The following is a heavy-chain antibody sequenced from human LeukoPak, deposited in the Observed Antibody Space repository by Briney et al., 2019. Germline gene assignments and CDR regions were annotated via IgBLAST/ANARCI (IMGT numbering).Heavy chain of an antibody. J-gene: IGHJ6*02. CDR2: IYYSGST. CDR3: ASLNPPYYYYGMDV. V-gene: IGHV4-39*01. Sequence: KASETLSLTCTVSGGSISSSSYYWGWMRQPPGKGLEWIGSIYYSGSTYYNPSLKSRVTISVDTSKNQFSLKLSSVTAADTAVYYCASLNPPYYYYGMDVWGQGTTVTVSS. CDR1: GGSISSSSYY.